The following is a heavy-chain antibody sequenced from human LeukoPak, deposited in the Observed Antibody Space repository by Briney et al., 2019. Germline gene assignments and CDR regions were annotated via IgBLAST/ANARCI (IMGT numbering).Heavy chain of an antibody. J-gene: IGHJ4*02. V-gene: IGHV3-7*01. CDR3: ARDHGDVVVPAASPLDY. CDR2: IKEDGSSQ. CDR1: GFTFSHSW. Sequence: GGSLRLSCVASGFTFSHSWMTWVRQAPGKGLEWVGHIKEDGSSQNYADSVKGRFTISRDNAKSSLHLQMNSLRAEDTAVYYCARDHGDVVVPAASPLDYWGQGTLVTVSS. D-gene: IGHD2-2*01.